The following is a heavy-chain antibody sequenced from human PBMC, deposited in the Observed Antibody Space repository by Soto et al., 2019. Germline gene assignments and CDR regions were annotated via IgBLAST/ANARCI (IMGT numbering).Heavy chain of an antibody. CDR2: INHSGST. CDR1: GGCLSGYY. Sequence: YLACADHGGCLSGYYWTWIHQPPGKGLEWIGEINHSGSTNYNPSLKSRVTISVDTSKNQFSLKLSSVTAADTAVYYCARGMGTPGYDSSGYTFDYWGQGTLVTGYS. J-gene: IGHJ4*02. CDR3: ARGMGTPGYDSSGYTFDY. V-gene: IGHV4-34*01. D-gene: IGHD3-22*01.